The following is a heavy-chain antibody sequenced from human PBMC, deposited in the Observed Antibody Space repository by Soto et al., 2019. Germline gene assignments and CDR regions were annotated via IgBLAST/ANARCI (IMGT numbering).Heavy chain of an antibody. CDR1: GGSISSDGYY. V-gene: IGHV4-31*01. D-gene: IGHD6-13*01. CDR3: ARGTAGVAPTALDY. CDR2: IFHSGTP. J-gene: IGHJ4*02. Sequence: QVQLQESGPGLVKPSQTLSLTCTVSGGSISSDGYYWSWIRQYPGKGLEWVAYIFHSGTPYYNPSLKSLVTISLDTSKNQFYLELTSVTAADTAVYFCARGTAGVAPTALDYWGQGTLVTVSS.